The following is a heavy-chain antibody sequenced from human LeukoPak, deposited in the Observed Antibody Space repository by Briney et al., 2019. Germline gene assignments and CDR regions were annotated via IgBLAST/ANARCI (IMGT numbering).Heavy chain of an antibody. D-gene: IGHD3-22*01. Sequence: SETLSLTCTVSGGSISSYYWSWIRQPPGKGLEWIGYIYYSGSTNYNPSLKSRVTISVDTSKNQFSLKLSSVTAADTAVYYCASAYDSSGYYGLDYWGQETRVTVPS. CDR2: IYYSGST. J-gene: IGHJ4*02. V-gene: IGHV4-59*01. CDR3: ASAYDSSGYYGLDY. CDR1: GGSISSYY.